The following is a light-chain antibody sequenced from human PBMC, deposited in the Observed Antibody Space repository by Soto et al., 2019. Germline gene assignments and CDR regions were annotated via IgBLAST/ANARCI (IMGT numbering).Light chain of an antibody. V-gene: IGLV2-14*01. CDR1: SSDVGGYNY. Sequence: QSALTQPASVSGSPGQSITISCTGTSSDVGGYNYVSWYQQHPGKAPKLMIYDVSNRPSGVSNRFSGSKSGNTASLTISGLQAEDEADYYCSSYTSSGTLWVFGGGNQLTVL. CDR3: SSYTSSGTLWV. CDR2: DVS. J-gene: IGLJ3*02.